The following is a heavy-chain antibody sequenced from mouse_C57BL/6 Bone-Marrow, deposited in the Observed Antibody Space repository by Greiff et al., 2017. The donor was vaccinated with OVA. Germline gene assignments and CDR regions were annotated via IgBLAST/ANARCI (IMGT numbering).Heavy chain of an antibody. CDR1: GYSFTDYN. V-gene: IGHV1-39*01. J-gene: IGHJ4*01. Sequence: VQLKQSGPELVKPGASVKISCKASGYSFTDYNMNWVKQSNGKSLEWIGVINPNYGTTSYNQKFKGKATLTVDQSSSTAYMQLNSLTSEDSAVYYCARCSQARGRYYAMDYWGQGTSVTVSS. D-gene: IGHD3-2*02. CDR2: INPNYGTT. CDR3: ARCSQARGRYYAMDY.